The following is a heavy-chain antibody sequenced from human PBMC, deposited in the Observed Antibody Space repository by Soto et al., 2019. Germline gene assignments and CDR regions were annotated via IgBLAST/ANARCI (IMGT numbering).Heavy chain of an antibody. D-gene: IGHD2-2*01. CDR3: ASDHCYCSSTSCYGCWFDP. CDR1: GGSISSSSYY. CDR2: IYYSGST. V-gene: IGHV4-39*01. Sequence: QLQLQESGPGLVKPSETLSLTCTVSGGSISSSSYYWGWIRQPPGKGLEWIGSIYYSGSTYYNPSLKSRVTISVDTSKNQFSLKLSSVTAADTAVYYCASDHCYCSSTSCYGCWFDPWGQGTLVTVSS. J-gene: IGHJ5*02.